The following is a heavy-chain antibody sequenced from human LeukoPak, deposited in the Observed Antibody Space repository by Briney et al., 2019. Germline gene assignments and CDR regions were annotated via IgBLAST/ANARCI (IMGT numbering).Heavy chain of an antibody. CDR1: GFPFTSYS. CDR3: ARGDDFWSGYLSYYYYGMDV. D-gene: IGHD3-3*01. V-gene: IGHV3-21*01. CDR2: ISSSSFYI. J-gene: IGHJ6*02. Sequence: GGSLRLSCAASGFPFTSYSMNWVRQAPGRGLEWVSSISSSSFYIYYADSVKGRFTISRDNAKNSLYLQMNSLRAEDTAVYYCARGDDFWSGYLSYYYYGMDVWGQGTTVTVSS.